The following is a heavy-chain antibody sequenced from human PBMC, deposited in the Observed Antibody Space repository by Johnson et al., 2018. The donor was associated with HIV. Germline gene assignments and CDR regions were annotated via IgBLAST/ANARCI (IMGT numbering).Heavy chain of an antibody. V-gene: IGHV3-15*01. J-gene: IGHJ3*02. CDR2: IKSKTDGGTT. CDR3: ARDPTTVVAFDAFYI. CDR1: GFTFNNAW. Sequence: VQLVESGGGLVKPGGSLRLSCAASGFTFNNAWMNWVRQAPGKGLEWVGRIKSKTDGGTTDYATPVKGRFTISRDDSKSTLHLQMNSLKTEDTALYYCARDPTTVVAFDAFYIWGQGTMVTVSS. D-gene: IGHD4-23*01.